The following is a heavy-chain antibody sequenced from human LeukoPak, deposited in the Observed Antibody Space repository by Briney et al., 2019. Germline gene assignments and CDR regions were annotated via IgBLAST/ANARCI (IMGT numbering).Heavy chain of an antibody. CDR1: GASISSHY. D-gene: IGHD2-21*01. CDR2: MSISGNT. Sequence: SETLSLTCTISGASISSHYYSWIRQSAGQGLEWIGRMSISGNTNYNPSLKSRVTISGDKSKIQFSLKLSSVTAADTAMYYCARQSAGAYVYFDLWGQGTLVTVSS. CDR3: ARQSAGAYVYFDL. J-gene: IGHJ4*02. V-gene: IGHV4-4*07.